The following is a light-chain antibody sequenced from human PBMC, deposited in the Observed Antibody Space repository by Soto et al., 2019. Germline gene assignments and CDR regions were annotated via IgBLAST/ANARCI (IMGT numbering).Light chain of an antibody. V-gene: IGKV4-1*01. CDR1: QSILYSSTNRNY. J-gene: IGKJ5*01. CDR2: WAS. Sequence: DIALTQSPVSLAVSLGERATITCKSSQSILYSSTNRNYLAWYQQKPGQPPKLLISWASTRESGVPDRFSGSGSGTDFTLTISSLQAEDVAVYYCQQYYTTPSITFGQGTRLGIK. CDR3: QQYYTTPSIT.